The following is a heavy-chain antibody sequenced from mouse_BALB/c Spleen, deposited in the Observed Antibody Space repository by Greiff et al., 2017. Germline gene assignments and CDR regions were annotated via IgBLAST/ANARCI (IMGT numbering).Heavy chain of an antibody. D-gene: IGHD1-1*01. Sequence: QVQLQQPGAELVMPGASVKMSCKASGYTFTDYWMHWVKQRPGQGLEWIGAIDTSDSYTSYNQKFKGKATLTVDESSSTAYMQLSSLTSEDSAVYYCARGITTVVATRYFDVWGAGTTVTVSS. CDR2: IDTSDSYT. CDR3: ARGITTVVATRYFDV. J-gene: IGHJ1*01. CDR1: GYTFTDYW. V-gene: IGHV1-69*01.